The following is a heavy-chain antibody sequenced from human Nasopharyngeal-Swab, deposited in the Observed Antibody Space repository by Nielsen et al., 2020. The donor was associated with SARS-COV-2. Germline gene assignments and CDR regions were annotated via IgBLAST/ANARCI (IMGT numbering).Heavy chain of an antibody. Sequence: GGSLRLSCLDSGFAVSSYTLNWVRQAPGNGLEWVSSFSSGSSAIYYADSVKGRFTIARDNAKDSLFLQMNSLGDEDTAVYYCARDWSHLAYDGFDIWGQGTMVTVSS. V-gene: IGHV3-48*02. CDR1: GFAVSSYT. CDR2: FSSGSSAI. CDR3: ARDWSHLAYDGFDI. J-gene: IGHJ3*02.